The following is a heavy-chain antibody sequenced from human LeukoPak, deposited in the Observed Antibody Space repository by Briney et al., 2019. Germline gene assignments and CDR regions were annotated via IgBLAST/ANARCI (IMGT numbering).Heavy chain of an antibody. J-gene: IGHJ4*02. D-gene: IGHD3-3*01. CDR3: ARVPPVDDFWSGYYRGLFDY. Sequence: PSETLSLTCTVSGYSISSGYYWGWIRQPPGKGLEWIGSIYHSGSTYYNPSLESRVTISVDTSKNQFSLKRSSVTAADTAVYYCARVPPVDDFWSGYYRGLFDYWGQGTLVTVSS. V-gene: IGHV4-38-2*02. CDR2: IYHSGST. CDR1: GYSISSGYY.